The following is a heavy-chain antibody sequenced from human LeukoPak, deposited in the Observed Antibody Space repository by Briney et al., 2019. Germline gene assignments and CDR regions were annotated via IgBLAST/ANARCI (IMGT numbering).Heavy chain of an antibody. Sequence: GGSLRLSCAASGFTVSSNYMSWVRQAPGKGLEWVSVIYSGGSTYYADSVKGRFTISRDNSKNTLYLQMNSLRAEDTAVYYCTRDLTDGSGTIDFWGQGTLVTVSS. V-gene: IGHV3-53*01. CDR2: IYSGGST. CDR3: TRDLTDGSGTIDF. CDR1: GFTVSSNY. J-gene: IGHJ4*02. D-gene: IGHD3-10*01.